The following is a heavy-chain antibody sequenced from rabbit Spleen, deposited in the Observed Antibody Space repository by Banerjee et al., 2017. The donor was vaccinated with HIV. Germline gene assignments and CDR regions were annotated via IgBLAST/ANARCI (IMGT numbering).Heavy chain of an antibody. CDR1: GFSFSNRYY. J-gene: IGHJ4*01. CDR2: ISAGSSGDT. Sequence: QEQLEESGGGLVKPEGSLTLTCTASGFSFSNRYYMCWVRQAPGKGLEWIACISAGSSGDTYYASWAKGRFTISKTSSTTVTLQMTSLTAADTATYFCARETSSGWGIVSFYFSLWGPGTLVTVS. V-gene: IGHV1S45*01. CDR3: ARETSSGWGIVSFYFSL. D-gene: IGHD4-1*01.